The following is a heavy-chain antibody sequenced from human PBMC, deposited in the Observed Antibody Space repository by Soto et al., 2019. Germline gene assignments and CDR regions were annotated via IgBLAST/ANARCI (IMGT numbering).Heavy chain of an antibody. CDR3: ASALPAFGELTEDFDY. CDR1: GFTFSSYS. CDR2: ISSSSSYI. V-gene: IGHV3-21*01. Sequence: GGSLRLSCAAPGFTFSSYSMNWVRQAPGKGLEWVSSISSSSSYIYYADSVKGRFTISRDNAKNSLYLQMNSLRAEDTAVYYCASALPAFGELTEDFDYWGQGTLVTVSS. J-gene: IGHJ4*02. D-gene: IGHD3-10*01.